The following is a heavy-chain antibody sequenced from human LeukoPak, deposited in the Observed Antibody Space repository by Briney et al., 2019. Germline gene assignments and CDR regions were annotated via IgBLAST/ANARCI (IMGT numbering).Heavy chain of an antibody. V-gene: IGHV4-34*01. D-gene: IGHD2-2*01. Sequence: PSETLSLNXAVYGGSFSGYYWSWIRQTPGKGLEWIGEINHSGSTNYNPSLKSRVTISVDTSENQFSLKLSSVTAADTAVYYCARGEVVVVPAAMFDPWGQGTLVTVSS. J-gene: IGHJ5*02. CDR1: GGSFSGYY. CDR3: ARGEVVVVPAAMFDP. CDR2: INHSGST.